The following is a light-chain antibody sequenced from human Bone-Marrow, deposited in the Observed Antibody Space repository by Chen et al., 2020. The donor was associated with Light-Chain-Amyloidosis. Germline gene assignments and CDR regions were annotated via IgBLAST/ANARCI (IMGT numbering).Light chain of an antibody. Sequence: EIVMTQSPATLSVSPGERATLSCRASQSVSSNLAWYQQKPGQAPRLLIYGASTRATGIPARISGSGSGTELTLTISSLQSEDSAVYYCQQYDNWPPYTFGQGTKLEIK. CDR3: QQYDNWPPYT. J-gene: IGKJ2*01. CDR1: QSVSSN. CDR2: GAS. V-gene: IGKV3-15*01.